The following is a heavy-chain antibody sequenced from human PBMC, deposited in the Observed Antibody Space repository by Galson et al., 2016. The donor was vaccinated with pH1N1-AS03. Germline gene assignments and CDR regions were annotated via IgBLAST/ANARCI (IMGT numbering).Heavy chain of an antibody. D-gene: IGHD2-2*01. CDR1: GYSFTNHW. CDR3: ARHREYQVLSSAMDV. CDR2: IYPVDSDT. Sequence: QSGAEVKKPGESLQISCKGSGYSFTNHWIAWVRQMPGKGLEWMGFIYPVDSDTRYSPSFQGQVTISADKSVTTASLQWSSLKASDTAIYYCARHREYQVLSSAMDVWGQGTTVIVSS. J-gene: IGHJ6*02. V-gene: IGHV5-51*01.